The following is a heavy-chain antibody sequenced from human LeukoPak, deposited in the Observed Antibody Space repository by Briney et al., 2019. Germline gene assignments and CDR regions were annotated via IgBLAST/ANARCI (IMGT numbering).Heavy chain of an antibody. V-gene: IGHV3-30-3*01. CDR1: GFTFSSYA. Sequence: GGSLRLSCAASGFTFSSYATHWVRQAPGKGLEWVAVISYDGSNKYYADSVKGRFTISRDNSKNTLYLQMNSLRAEDTAVYYCASQRDTVDRVGDAFDIWGQGTMVTVSS. D-gene: IGHD2-15*01. J-gene: IGHJ3*02. CDR3: ASQRDTVDRVGDAFDI. CDR2: ISYDGSNK.